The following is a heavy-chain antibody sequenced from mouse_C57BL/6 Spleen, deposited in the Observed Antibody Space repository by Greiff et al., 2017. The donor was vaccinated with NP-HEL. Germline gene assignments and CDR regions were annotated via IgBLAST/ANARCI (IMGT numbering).Heavy chain of an antibody. D-gene: IGHD1-1*01. V-gene: IGHV14-4*01. CDR2: LDPGNGDT. CDR3: TTPYYYGSSY. Sequence: EVQLQQSGAELVRPGASVKLSCTASGFNIKDDYMHWVKQRPEQGLEWIGWLDPGNGDTEYASKFQGKATITADTSSNTAYLQLSSLTSEDTAVYYCTTPYYYGSSYGGQGTTLTVSS. CDR1: GFNIKDDY. J-gene: IGHJ2*01.